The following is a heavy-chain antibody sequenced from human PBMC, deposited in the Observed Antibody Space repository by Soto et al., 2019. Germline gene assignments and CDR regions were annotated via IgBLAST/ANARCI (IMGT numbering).Heavy chain of an antibody. J-gene: IGHJ5*02. CDR2: IFYSGST. D-gene: IGHD1-1*01. CDR1: GGSISNYY. CDR3: ARVFGTTRRWFDP. Sequence: SETLSLTCTVSGGSISNYYWSWIRQPPGKGLEWIGYIFYSGSTNYNPSLKSRVTISVDTSKNQFSLKLSSVTAADTAVYYCARVFGTTRRWFDPWGQGTLVTVSS. V-gene: IGHV4-59*01.